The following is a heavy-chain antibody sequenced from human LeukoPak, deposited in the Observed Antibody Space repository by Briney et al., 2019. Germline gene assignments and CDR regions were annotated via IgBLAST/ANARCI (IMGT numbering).Heavy chain of an antibody. CDR3: TRDPYYDSSGSSNWFDP. Sequence: ASVKVSCKVSGYTLTELSMHWVRQAPGKGLEWMGGFDPEDGETIYAQKFQGRVTMTEDTSTDTAYMELSSLRSEDTAVYYCTRDPYYDSSGSSNWFDPWGQGTLVTVSS. D-gene: IGHD3-22*01. V-gene: IGHV1-24*01. CDR2: FDPEDGET. J-gene: IGHJ5*02. CDR1: GYTLTELS.